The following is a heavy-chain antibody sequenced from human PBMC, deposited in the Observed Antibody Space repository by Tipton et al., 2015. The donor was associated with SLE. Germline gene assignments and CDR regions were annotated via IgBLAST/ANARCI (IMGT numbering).Heavy chain of an antibody. J-gene: IGHJ6*03. D-gene: IGHD3-3*01. Sequence: TLSLTCTVSGGSISSYCWGWIRQPPGKGLEWIGYIYYSGSTNYNPSLKSRVTISVDTSKNQFSLKLSSVTAADTAVYYCAGAWGGDFWSGYTYYYYMDVWGKGTTVTVSS. V-gene: IGHV4-59*01. CDR2: IYYSGST. CDR1: GGSISSYC. CDR3: AGAWGGDFWSGYTYYYYMDV.